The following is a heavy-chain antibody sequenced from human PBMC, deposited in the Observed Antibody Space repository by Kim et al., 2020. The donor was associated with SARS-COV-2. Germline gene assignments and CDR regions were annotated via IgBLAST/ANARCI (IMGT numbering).Heavy chain of an antibody. CDR1: GGTFSSYA. CDR2: IIPIFGTA. V-gene: IGHV1-69*13. Sequence: SVKVSCKASGGTFSSYAISRVRQAPGQGLEWMGGIIPIFGTANYAQKFQGRVTITADESTSTAYMELSSLRSEDTAVYYCARAGGGTEMATIHNWFDPWGQGTLVTVSS. J-gene: IGHJ5*02. D-gene: IGHD5-12*01. CDR3: ARAGGGTEMATIHNWFDP.